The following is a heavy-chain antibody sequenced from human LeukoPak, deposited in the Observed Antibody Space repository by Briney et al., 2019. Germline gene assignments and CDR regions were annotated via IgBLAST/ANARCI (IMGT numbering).Heavy chain of an antibody. D-gene: IGHD1-26*01. CDR1: GGSISSGSYY. J-gene: IGHJ4*02. V-gene: IGHV4-61*02. CDR3: ATSGSYYEY. CDR2: IYTSGSI. Sequence: SETLSLTCTVSGGSISSGSYYWGWVRQPAGKGLEWIGRIYTSGSINYNPSLKSRVTISVDTSKNQFSLKLSSVTAADTAGYYCATSGSYYEYWGQGTLVTVSS.